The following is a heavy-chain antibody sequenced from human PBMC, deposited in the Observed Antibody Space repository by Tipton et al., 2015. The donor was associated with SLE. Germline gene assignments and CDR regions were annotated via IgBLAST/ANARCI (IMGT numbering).Heavy chain of an antibody. D-gene: IGHD3-16*01. CDR2: INHSGRI. V-gene: IGHV4-34*01. J-gene: IGHJ4*02. CDR3: ARGGGSSNFDPPGY. CDR1: GESLSGHY. Sequence: TLSLTCTVYGESLSGHYWVWIRQPPGKGLEWIGDINHSGRIDYNPSLMSRVTISEATSKNQFSLTLTSVTAADTGVYYCARGGGSSNFDPPGYWGQGTLVTVSS.